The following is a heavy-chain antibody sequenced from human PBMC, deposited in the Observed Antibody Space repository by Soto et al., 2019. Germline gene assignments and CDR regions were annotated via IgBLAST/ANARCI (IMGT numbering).Heavy chain of an antibody. V-gene: IGHV1-2*02. CDR2: INPNSGGT. J-gene: IGHJ6*02. CDR3: ARGLAGSTSSKLSYYYYGMDV. D-gene: IGHD2-2*01. CDR1: GYTFTGYY. Sequence: GASVKVSCKASGYTFTGYYMHWVRQAPGQGLELMGWINPNSGGTNYAQKFQGRVTMTRDTSISTAYMELSRLRSDDTAVYYCARGLAGSTSSKLSYYYYGMDVWGQGTTVTVS.